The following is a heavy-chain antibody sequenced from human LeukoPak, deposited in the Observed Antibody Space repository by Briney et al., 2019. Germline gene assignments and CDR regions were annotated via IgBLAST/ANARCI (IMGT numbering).Heavy chain of an antibody. D-gene: IGHD6-19*01. Sequence: GGSLRLSCAASGFTISSYAMHWVRQAPGKGLEWVAVISYDGSDYYADSVKGRFTISRDNSRDTLYLEMNSLRAEDRAVYYCARANSSAWHNFDFWGQGTLVTVSS. CDR2: ISYDGSD. V-gene: IGHV3-30-3*01. CDR1: GFTISSYA. CDR3: ARANSSAWHNFDF. J-gene: IGHJ4*02.